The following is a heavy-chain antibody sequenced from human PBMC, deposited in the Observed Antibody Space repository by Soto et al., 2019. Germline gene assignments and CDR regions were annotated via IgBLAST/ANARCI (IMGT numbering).Heavy chain of an antibody. D-gene: IGHD3-3*01. CDR2: ISAYNGNT. Sequence: ASVKVSCKASGYTFTSYGISWVRQAPGQGLEWMGWISAYNGNTNYAQKLQGRVTMTTDTSTSTAYMELRSLRTDDTAVYFCAKSEVPDIVFFGMDVLGQGTTVTVSS. V-gene: IGHV1-18*01. CDR1: GYTFTSYG. CDR3: AKSEVPDIVFFGMDV. J-gene: IGHJ6*02.